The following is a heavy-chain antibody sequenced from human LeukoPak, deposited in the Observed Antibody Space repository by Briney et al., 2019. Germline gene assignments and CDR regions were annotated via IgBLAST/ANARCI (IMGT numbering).Heavy chain of an antibody. CDR2: MNPNSGNT. V-gene: IGHV1-8*01. CDR3: ARGRNDFWSGYYTREYYYYYMDV. D-gene: IGHD3-3*01. Sequence: ASVKVSCEASGYTFTSYDINWVRQATGQGLEWMGWMNPNSGNTGYAQKFQGRVTMTRNTSISTAYMELSSLRSEDTAVYYCARGRNDFWSGYYTREYYYYYMDVWGKGTTVTVSS. CDR1: GYTFTSYD. J-gene: IGHJ6*03.